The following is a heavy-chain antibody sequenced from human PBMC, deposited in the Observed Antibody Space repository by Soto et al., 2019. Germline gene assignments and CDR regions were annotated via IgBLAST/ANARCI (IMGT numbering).Heavy chain of an antibody. J-gene: IGHJ6*03. Sequence: ASVKVSCKASCYTFTSYGISLFRQAPGQWLEWMGWISAYNGNTNYAQKLQGRVTMTTDTSTSTAYMELRSLRSDDTAVYYCARDRLEYCSGGSCDYYMEVWGKGTTVTVSS. CDR3: ARDRLEYCSGGSCDYYMEV. CDR2: ISAYNGNT. CDR1: CYTFTSYG. D-gene: IGHD2-15*01. V-gene: IGHV1-18*01.